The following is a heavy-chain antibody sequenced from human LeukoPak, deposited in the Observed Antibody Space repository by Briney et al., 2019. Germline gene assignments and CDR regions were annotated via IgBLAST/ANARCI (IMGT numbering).Heavy chain of an antibody. D-gene: IGHD3-22*01. CDR1: VGSISSSSYY. CDR2: IYYSGST. CDR3: ARAYYYDSSGYYLGLDY. V-gene: IGHV4-39*01. Sequence: SETLSLTCTVSVGSISSSSYYWGWIRQPPGKGLEWIGSIYYSGSTYYNPSLKSRVTISIDTSKNQFSLKLSSVTAADTAVYYCARAYYYDSSGYYLGLDYWGQGTLVTVSS. J-gene: IGHJ4*02.